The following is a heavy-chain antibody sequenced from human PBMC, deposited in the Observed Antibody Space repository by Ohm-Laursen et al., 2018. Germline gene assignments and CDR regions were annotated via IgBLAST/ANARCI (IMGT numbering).Heavy chain of an antibody. CDR1: GFTFSSYG. V-gene: IGHV3-33*03. CDR2: IWYDGSNK. CDR3: AKGIPYYFDS. J-gene: IGHJ4*02. Sequence: SLRLSCAASGFTFSSYGMHWVRQAPGKGLEWVAVIWYDGSNKYYADSVKGRFTISRDNAKNSLYLQMNSLRIEDTALYYCAKGIPYYFDSWGQGTLVTVSS. D-gene: IGHD2-2*02.